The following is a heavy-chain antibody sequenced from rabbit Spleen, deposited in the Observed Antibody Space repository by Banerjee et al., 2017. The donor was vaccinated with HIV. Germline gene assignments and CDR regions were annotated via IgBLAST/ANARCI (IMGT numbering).Heavy chain of an antibody. J-gene: IGHJ4*01. D-gene: IGHD4-1*01. V-gene: IGHV1S40*01. CDR2: INTGSNT. Sequence: QSLEESGGDLVKPGASLTLTCTASGSDINTYNMGWVRQAPGKGLEYIGYINTGSNTYYASWAKGRFTISKTSSTTVTLQMTSLTAADTATYFCARETSSGWGVLLYYFSLWGQGTLVTVS. CDR3: ARETSSGWGVLLYYFSL. CDR1: GSDINTYN.